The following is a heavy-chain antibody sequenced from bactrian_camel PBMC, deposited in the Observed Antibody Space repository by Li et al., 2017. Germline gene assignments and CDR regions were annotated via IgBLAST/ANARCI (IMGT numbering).Heavy chain of an antibody. D-gene: IGHD6*01. Sequence: QLVESGGGSVQTGGSLRLSCVVSGGYVLSDCLGWFRQAPGKEREFVARISVVGTTDTADSVKGRFTISRGNAKNTLYLQMNTLKPEDTAMYYCAATPGCSRWRFVRPVVKEYTYWGQGTQVTVS. CDR1: GGYVLSDC. J-gene: IGHJ4*01. V-gene: IGHV3S53*01. CDR3: AATPGCSRWRFVRPVVKEYTY. CDR2: ISVVGTT.